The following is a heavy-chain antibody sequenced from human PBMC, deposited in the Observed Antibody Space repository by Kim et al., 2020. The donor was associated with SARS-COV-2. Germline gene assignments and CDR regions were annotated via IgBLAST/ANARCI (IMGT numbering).Heavy chain of an antibody. Sequence: IYYSGSTYYNPSLKSRITISVDTSKNQFSLKLSSVTAADTAVYYCASTKAWGQGTLVTVSS. J-gene: IGHJ5*02. CDR2: IYYSGST. V-gene: IGHV4-39*01. D-gene: IGHD2-8*01. CDR3: ASTKA.